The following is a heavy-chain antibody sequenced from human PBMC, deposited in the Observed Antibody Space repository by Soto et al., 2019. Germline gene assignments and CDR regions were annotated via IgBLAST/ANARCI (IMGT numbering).Heavy chain of an antibody. D-gene: IGHD3-3*01. CDR2: TKTDGST. V-gene: IGHV3-74*01. Sequence: EVHLVESGGGLVQPGGSLRLSCAASGFTFSKHWMHWVRQAPGQGLVWVSRTKTDGSTTYADSVKGRFTISRDNAKNSLYLQMNSLRAEDTAVYYCAKTDDFWSGYYTRYYYYGMDVWGQGTTVTVSS. J-gene: IGHJ6*02. CDR3: AKTDDFWSGYYTRYYYYGMDV. CDR1: GFTFSKHW.